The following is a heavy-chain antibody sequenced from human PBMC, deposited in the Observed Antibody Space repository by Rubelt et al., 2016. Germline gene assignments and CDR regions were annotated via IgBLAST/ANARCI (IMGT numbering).Heavy chain of an antibody. CDR3: AREKYSNRWLDP. CDR1: GGSISTYY. CDR2: IYNSGST. J-gene: IGHJ5*02. V-gene: IGHV4-59*01. Sequence: QVQLQESGPGLVKPSGTLSLTCTVSGGSISTYYWNWIRQSPGKGLEWIGYIYNSGSTKYNPSLGCRGTISVDTSNNQFSLKLSSVTAADTALYYCAREKYSNRWLDPWGQGTLVTVSS. D-gene: IGHD2/OR15-2a*01.